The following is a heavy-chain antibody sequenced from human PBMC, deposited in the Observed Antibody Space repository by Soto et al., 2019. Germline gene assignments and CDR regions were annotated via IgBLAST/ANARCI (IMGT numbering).Heavy chain of an antibody. D-gene: IGHD4-17*01. J-gene: IGHJ4*02. CDR1: GFIVDSNH. Sequence: DVHLVESGGGLVPPGGSLRLSCAASGFIVDSNHLNWVRQAPGKGLEWVSVAYNHGATYYTDSVRGRFTIFRDKAKNTVYLQMNSLRVEDTALYYCASYGGSAVGYWGQGALVTVSS. CDR3: ASYGGSAVGY. V-gene: IGHV3-66*01. CDR2: AYNHGAT.